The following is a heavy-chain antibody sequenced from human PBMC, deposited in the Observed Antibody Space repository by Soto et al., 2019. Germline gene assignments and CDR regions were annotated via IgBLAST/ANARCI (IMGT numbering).Heavy chain of an antibody. J-gene: IGHJ4*02. CDR3: ARILRNNHHPPDY. CDR1: GISLSNDRTG. V-gene: IGHV2-26*01. Sequence: SGPTLVNPTETLTLTCTVSGISLSNDRTGVSWIRQPPGKALEWLAHIFSNDEKSHSTSLKSRLTISKDTSKSQVVLSMTNVDPVDTATYYCARILRNNHHPPDYWGQGTLVTVSS. CDR2: IFSNDEK.